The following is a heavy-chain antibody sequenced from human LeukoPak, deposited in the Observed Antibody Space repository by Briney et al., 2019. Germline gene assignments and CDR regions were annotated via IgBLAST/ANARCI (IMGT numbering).Heavy chain of an antibody. CDR3: ARDRDPYYDSSGYYHAFDI. CDR2: IYTSGST. Sequence: PSETLSLTCTVSGGSISSYYWSWIRQPAGKGLEWIGRIYTSGSTNYNPSLKSRVTMSVDTSKNQFSLKLSSVTAADTAVYYCARDRDPYYDSSGYYHAFDIWGQGTMVTVSS. D-gene: IGHD3-22*01. CDR1: GGSISSYY. J-gene: IGHJ3*02. V-gene: IGHV4-4*07.